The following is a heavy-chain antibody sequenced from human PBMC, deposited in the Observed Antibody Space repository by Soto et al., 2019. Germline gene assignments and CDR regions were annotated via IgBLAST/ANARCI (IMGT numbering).Heavy chain of an antibody. D-gene: IGHD3-16*01. Sequence: VHLVQSGPEVEKPGSSLRVSCKSSGAKFTDYAISWVRQAPGQGLEWMGGVSPFFGTTEYAQRFQGRLSITADESTSTVFMELSPLTSDDTAVYYCARRLDAFDIWGQGTVVTVSS. CDR3: ARRLDAFDI. CDR1: GAKFTDYA. CDR2: VSPFFGTT. J-gene: IGHJ3*02. V-gene: IGHV1-69*12.